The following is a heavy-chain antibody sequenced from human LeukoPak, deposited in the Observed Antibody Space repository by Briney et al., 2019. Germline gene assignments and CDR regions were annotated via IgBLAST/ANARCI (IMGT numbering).Heavy chain of an antibody. CDR3: SPEDFDY. Sequence: GGSLRLSCAASGVTFSNAWMSRVRQAPGKGLEWVGRIKSKTDGGTTAYAAPVNGRFTISRDDSKNTLYLQMNSLKTEDTAVYYCSPEDFDYWGQGTLVTVSS. CDR1: GVTFSNAW. V-gene: IGHV3-15*01. CDR2: IKSKTDGGTT. J-gene: IGHJ4*02.